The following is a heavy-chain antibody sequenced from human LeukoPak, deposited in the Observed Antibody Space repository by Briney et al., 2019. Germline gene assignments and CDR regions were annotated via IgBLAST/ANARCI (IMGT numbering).Heavy chain of an antibody. Sequence: GGSLRLSCAVSGFTLSNYGMSWVRQAPGKGLEWVVGISGSGGRTNYADSVKGRFTISRDNHKNTLYLQMNSLRVEDTAVYFCAKRGVVIRVILVGFHKEAYYFDSWGQGALVTVSS. D-gene: IGHD3-22*01. V-gene: IGHV3-23*01. CDR1: GFTLSNYG. CDR2: ISGSGGRT. J-gene: IGHJ4*02. CDR3: AKRGVVIRVILVGFHKEAYYFDS.